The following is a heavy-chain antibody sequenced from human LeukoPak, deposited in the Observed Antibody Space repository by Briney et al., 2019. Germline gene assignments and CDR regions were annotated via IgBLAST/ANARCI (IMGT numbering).Heavy chain of an antibody. V-gene: IGHV4-39*01. D-gene: IGHD6-19*01. J-gene: IGHJ4*02. Sequence: SETLSLTCTVSGGSISSSSYYWGWIRQPPGKGLEWIGSIYYSGSTYYNPSLKSRVTISVDTSKNQFSLKLSSVTAADTAVYYCAKTSSGWGDYYFDYWGQGTLVTVS. CDR1: GGSISSSSYY. CDR3: AKTSSGWGDYYFDY. CDR2: IYYSGST.